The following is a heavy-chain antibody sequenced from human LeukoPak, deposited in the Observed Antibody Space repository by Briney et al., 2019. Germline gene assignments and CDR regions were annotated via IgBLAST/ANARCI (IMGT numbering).Heavy chain of an antibody. D-gene: IGHD3-22*01. J-gene: IGHJ4*02. V-gene: IGHV3-23*01. CDR3: AKDLAYDSSDYHVIFDC. CDR1: GFTFSTYA. Sequence: GESLRLSCAASGFTFSTYAMSWVRQAPGKGLEWVSAISGSGDRTYHAGSVEGRFTTSRDNSKNTLYLQMNSLRAEDTAIYYCAKDLAYDSSDYHVIFDCWGQGTLVTVSS. CDR2: ISGSGDRT.